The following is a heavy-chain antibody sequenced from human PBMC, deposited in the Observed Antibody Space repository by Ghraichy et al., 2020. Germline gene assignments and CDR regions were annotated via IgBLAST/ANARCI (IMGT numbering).Heavy chain of an antibody. V-gene: IGHV3-30*04. CDR3: ARPRATVYNNDAFDL. Sequence: GESLNTSCAASGFTFSSYAMHWVRQAPGEGLEWVALISYDGSNKYYADSVKGRFTISRDSSKNTLYLQMNSLRPEDTAVYYCARPRATVYNNDAFDLWGQGTVVTVSS. J-gene: IGHJ3*01. CDR1: GFTFSSYA. CDR2: ISYDGSNK. D-gene: IGHD1-14*01.